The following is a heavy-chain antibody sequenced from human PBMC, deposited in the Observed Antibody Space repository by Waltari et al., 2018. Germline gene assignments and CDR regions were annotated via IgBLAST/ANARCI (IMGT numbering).Heavy chain of an antibody. D-gene: IGHD6-6*01. Sequence: EVQLVESGGGLVQPGRSLRLSCTASGFTFGDYAMSWVRQAPGKGLEWVGFIRSKAYGGTTEYAASVKGRFTISRDDSKSIAYLQMNSLKPEDTAVYYCTRSSSSDNYYMDVWGKGTTVTVS. CDR3: TRSSSSDNYYMDV. J-gene: IGHJ6*03. V-gene: IGHV3-49*04. CDR1: GFTFGDYA. CDR2: IRSKAYGGTT.